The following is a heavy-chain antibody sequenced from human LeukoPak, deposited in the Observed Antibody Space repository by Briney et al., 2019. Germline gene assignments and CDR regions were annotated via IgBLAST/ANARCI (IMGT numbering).Heavy chain of an antibody. CDR3: AKDIAAAGPYYFDY. CDR2: ISWNSGSI. CDR1: GFTFDDYA. D-gene: IGHD6-13*01. J-gene: IGHJ4*02. Sequence: GGSLRLSCAASGFTFDDYAMHWVRQAPGKGLEWVSGISWNSGSIGYADSVKGRFTISRDNAKNSLYLQMNSLRAEDTALYYCAKDIAAAGPYYFDYWGQGTLVTVSS. V-gene: IGHV3-9*01.